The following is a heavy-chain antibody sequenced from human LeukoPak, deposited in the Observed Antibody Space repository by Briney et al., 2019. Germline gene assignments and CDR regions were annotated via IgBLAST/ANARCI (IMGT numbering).Heavy chain of an antibody. CDR3: ARDSTSSSWYWSNNYYFDY. CDR2: INQDGSEK. CDR1: GFTFSTYC. J-gene: IGHJ4*02. V-gene: IGHV3-7*01. Sequence: GGSLRLSCAASGFTFSTYCMTWLRQTPGKGLEWVANINQDGSEKYYVDSVKGRFTISRDNAKNSLYLQMNSLRAEDTAVYYCARDSTSSSWYWSNNYYFDYWGQGTLVTVSS. D-gene: IGHD6-13*01.